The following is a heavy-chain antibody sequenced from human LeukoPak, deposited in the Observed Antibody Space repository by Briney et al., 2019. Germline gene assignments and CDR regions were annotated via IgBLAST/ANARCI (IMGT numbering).Heavy chain of an antibody. Sequence: GGSLRLSCAASGFTFSNAWMSWVRQAPGKGLEWVGRIKSKTDGGTTDYAAPVKGRFTISRDDSKNTLYLQMNSLKTEDTAVYYCTTGRACYYDSSGYPYYFDYWGQGTLVTVSS. V-gene: IGHV3-15*01. D-gene: IGHD3-22*01. CDR1: GFTFSNAW. CDR3: TTGRACYYDSSGYPYYFDY. J-gene: IGHJ4*02. CDR2: IKSKTDGGTT.